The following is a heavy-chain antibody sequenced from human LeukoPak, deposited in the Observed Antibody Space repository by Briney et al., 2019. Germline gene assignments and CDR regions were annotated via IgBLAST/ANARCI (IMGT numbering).Heavy chain of an antibody. Sequence: PSETLSLTCTVSGGSISNYYWSWIRQPPGKGLEWIGYIYSSGSAKYNPSLRSRVTISVDMSKNQFTLKLSSVTAADTAVYYCARDPGSPWGQGTLVTVSS. CDR2: IYSSGSA. V-gene: IGHV4-59*01. D-gene: IGHD1-1*01. CDR1: GGSISNYY. CDR3: ARDPGSP. J-gene: IGHJ5*02.